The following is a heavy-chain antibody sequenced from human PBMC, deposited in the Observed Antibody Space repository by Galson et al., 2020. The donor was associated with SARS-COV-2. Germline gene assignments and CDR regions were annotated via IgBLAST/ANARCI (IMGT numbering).Heavy chain of an antibody. D-gene: IGHD1-1*01. J-gene: IGHJ6*02. V-gene: IGHV5-51*01. CDR2: IQPGDSDT. CDR3: ARRTTGTYGMDV. Sequence: HGESLKISCQGSGYSFNSYWIGWVRQMPGKGLEWMGLIQPGDSDTRYSQSFQGQVTISADKSISTAYLQWSSLKASDTAMYYCARRTTGTYGMDVWGQGTTVTVSS. CDR1: GYSFNSYW.